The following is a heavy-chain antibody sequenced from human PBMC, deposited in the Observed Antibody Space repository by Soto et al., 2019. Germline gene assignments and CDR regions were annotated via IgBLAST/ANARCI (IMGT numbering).Heavy chain of an antibody. CDR2: IYYSGST. Sequence: SETLSLTCTVSGGSISSGDYYWSWIRQPPGKGLEWIGYIYYSGSTYYNPSLKSRVTISVDTSKNQFSLKLSSVTAADTAVYYCAREATVTTNWFDPWGQGTLVTVSS. J-gene: IGHJ5*02. CDR1: GGSISSGDYY. V-gene: IGHV4-30-4*01. D-gene: IGHD4-17*01. CDR3: AREATVTTNWFDP.